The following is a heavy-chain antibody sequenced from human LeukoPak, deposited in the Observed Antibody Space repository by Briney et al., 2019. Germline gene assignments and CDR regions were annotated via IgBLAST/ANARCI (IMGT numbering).Heavy chain of an antibody. CDR1: GGSFSGYY. D-gene: IGHD3-3*01. CDR3: ARSHPYYDFWNGYPRFDY. V-gene: IGHV4-34*01. Sequence: PSETLSLTCAVYGGSFSGYYWSWIRQPPGKGLEWIGQINHSGSTNYNPSLKSRVTISVDTSKNQFSLKLSSVTAADTAVYYCARSHPYYDFWNGYPRFDYWGQGTLVTVSS. J-gene: IGHJ4*02. CDR2: INHSGST.